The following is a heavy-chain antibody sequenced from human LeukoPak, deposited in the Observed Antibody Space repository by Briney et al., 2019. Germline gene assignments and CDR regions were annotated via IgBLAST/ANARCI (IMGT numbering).Heavy chain of an antibody. D-gene: IGHD2-21*02. CDR1: GVSISSSSYY. Sequence: PSETLSLTCNVSGVSISSSSYYWGWIRQPPAKGLEWIGSIYSSGSTYYNSSLKSRVTISIDTSKNQVFLKMSFVAAADTAVYYCAKSDGYGLIDYWGQGTLVTVSS. J-gene: IGHJ4*01. CDR2: IYSSGST. CDR3: AKSDGYGLIDY. V-gene: IGHV4-39*01.